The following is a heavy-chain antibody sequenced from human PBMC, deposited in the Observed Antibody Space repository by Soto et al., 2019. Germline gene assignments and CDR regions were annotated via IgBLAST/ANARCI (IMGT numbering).Heavy chain of an antibody. CDR2: ISYHGSNK. Sequence: QVQLVESGGDVVQPGRNIRLSCAASGFTFSTYAMHWVRQAPGKGLAWVAIISYHGSNKYYADSVKGRFTISRDDPNNTLYLQMNSLRPEDTAVYYCARDLPQYCSAGSCYSDSWGQGTLVTVSS. D-gene: IGHD2-15*01. V-gene: IGHV3-30-3*01. CDR1: GFTFSTYA. J-gene: IGHJ4*02. CDR3: ARDLPQYCSAGSCYSDS.